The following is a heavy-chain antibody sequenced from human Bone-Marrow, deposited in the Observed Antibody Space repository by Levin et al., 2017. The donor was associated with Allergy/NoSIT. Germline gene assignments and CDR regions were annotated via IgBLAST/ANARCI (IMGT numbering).Heavy chain of an antibody. J-gene: IGHJ4*02. CDR3: ARELHRQDDY. CDR2: ISSDGSNI. CDR1: GFTFSGYG. V-gene: IGHV3-33*01. D-gene: IGHD2-21*01. Sequence: GGSLRLSCATSGFTFSGYGMHWVRQAPGKGLEWLTIISSDGSNIYYADSVKGRFTVSRDNSKNTLYLQMDSLRAEDTALYYCARELHRQDDYWGQGTLVTVSS.